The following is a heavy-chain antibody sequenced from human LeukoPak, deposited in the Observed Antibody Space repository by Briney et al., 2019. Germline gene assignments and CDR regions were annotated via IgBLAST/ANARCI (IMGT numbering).Heavy chain of an antibody. V-gene: IGHV3-23*01. CDR2: VSGSGSST. CDR3: AKMNVLTGYYTPNFDF. J-gene: IGHJ4*02. D-gene: IGHD3-9*01. Sequence: GGSLRLSCAASGFTFSSYAMSWVSQAPRKGLEWVSVVSGSGSSTDYADSVKGRFTISRDNSKNTLYLQMSSLSAEDTAVYYCAKMNVLTGYYTPNFDFWGQGTLVTVSS. CDR1: GFTFSSYA.